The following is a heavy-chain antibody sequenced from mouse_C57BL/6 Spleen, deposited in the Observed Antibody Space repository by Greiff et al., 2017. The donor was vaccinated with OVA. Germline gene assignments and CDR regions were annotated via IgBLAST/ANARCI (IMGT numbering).Heavy chain of an antibody. Sequence: EVKVEESGGGLVQPGGSMKLSCVASGFTFSNYWMNWVRQSPEKGLEWVAQIRLKSDNYATHYAVSVKGRFTISRDDYKSSVYLQMDNLRAEDTGIYYCTSSPLYCYAMDYWGQGTSVTVSS. CDR2: IRLKSDNYAT. V-gene: IGHV6-3*01. J-gene: IGHJ4*01. D-gene: IGHD1-1*01. CDR3: TSSPLYCYAMDY. CDR1: GFTFSNYW.